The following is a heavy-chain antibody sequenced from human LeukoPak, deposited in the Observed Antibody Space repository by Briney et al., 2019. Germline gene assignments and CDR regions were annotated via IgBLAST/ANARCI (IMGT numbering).Heavy chain of an antibody. Sequence: ASVKVSCKASGYTFTSYDINWVRQATGQGLEWMGWMNPNSGNTGHAQKFQGRVTMTRNTSISTAYMELSSLRSEDTAVYYCARGSGIQLWFNYYYYMDVWGKGTTVTVSS. CDR2: MNPNSGNT. CDR3: ARGSGIQLWFNYYYYMDV. D-gene: IGHD5-18*01. V-gene: IGHV1-8*01. J-gene: IGHJ6*03. CDR1: GYTFTSYD.